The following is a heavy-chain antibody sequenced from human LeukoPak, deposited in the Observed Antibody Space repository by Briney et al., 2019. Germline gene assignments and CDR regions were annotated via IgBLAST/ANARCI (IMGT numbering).Heavy chain of an antibody. CDR1: GGSTSSYY. V-gene: IGHV4-59*08. D-gene: IGHD1-14*01. J-gene: IGHJ4*02. CDR3: VRQWSRTWDY. CDR2: IYYSGST. Sequence: SETLSLTCTVSGGSTSSYYWSWIRQPPGKGLEWIGYIYYSGSTNYNPSLKSRVTISVDTSKNQFSLKLSSVTAADTAVYYCVRQWSRTWDYWGQGTLVTVSS.